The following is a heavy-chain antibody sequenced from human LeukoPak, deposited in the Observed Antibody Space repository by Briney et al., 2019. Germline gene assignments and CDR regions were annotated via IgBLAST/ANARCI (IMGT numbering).Heavy chain of an antibody. J-gene: IGHJ5*02. D-gene: IGHD2-2*01. V-gene: IGHV1-2*06. Sequence: ASVKVSCKASGYTFTGYYMHWVRQAPGQGLEWMGRINPNSGGTNYAQKFQGRVTMTRGTSISTAYMELSRLRSDDTAVYYCARDIVVVPAALAHFDPWGQETLVTVSS. CDR3: ARDIVVVPAALAHFDP. CDR1: GYTFTGYY. CDR2: INPNSGGT.